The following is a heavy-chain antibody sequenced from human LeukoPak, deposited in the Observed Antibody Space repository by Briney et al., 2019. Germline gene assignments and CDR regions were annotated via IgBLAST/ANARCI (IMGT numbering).Heavy chain of an antibody. CDR1: GVTFSSYS. Sequence: PGGSLRLSCAASGVTFSSYSMNWVRQAPGKGLEWVSSISSSSSYIYYADSVKGRFTISRDNAKNSPYLQMNSLKTEDTAVYYCTRHGGRDYYDSSEDAFDIWGQGTMVIVSS. CDR2: ISSSSSYI. V-gene: IGHV3-21*04. CDR3: TRHGGRDYYDSSEDAFDI. J-gene: IGHJ3*02. D-gene: IGHD3-22*01.